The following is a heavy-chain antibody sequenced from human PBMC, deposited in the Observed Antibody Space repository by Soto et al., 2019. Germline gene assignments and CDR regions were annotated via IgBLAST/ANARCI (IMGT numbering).Heavy chain of an antibody. J-gene: IGHJ6*02. D-gene: IGHD6-13*01. CDR3: ARGGIAAAGTFYYYYGMDV. CDR2: IIPIFGTA. CDR1: GGIFSSYA. Sequence: QVQLVQSGAEVKKPGSSVKVSCKASGGIFSSYAISWVRQAPGQGLEWMGGIIPIFGTANYAQKFQGRVTITADESTSTAYMELSSLRSEDTAVYYCARGGIAAAGTFYYYYGMDVWGQGTTVTVSS. V-gene: IGHV1-69*01.